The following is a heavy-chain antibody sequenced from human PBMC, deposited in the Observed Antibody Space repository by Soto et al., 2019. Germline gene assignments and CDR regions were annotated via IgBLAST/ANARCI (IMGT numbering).Heavy chain of an antibody. D-gene: IGHD4-17*01. CDR3: ARHGFYGDYASNYFDP. Sequence: GESLKISCEGFGYNFATYWIAWVRQMPGKGLEYMGTIYPGDSDSRYSPPFQGQVTFSADKSISTAYMQWSSLKASDTAMYYCARHGFYGDYASNYFDPWGQGTLVTVSS. CDR1: GYNFATYW. CDR2: IYPGDSDS. J-gene: IGHJ5*02. V-gene: IGHV5-51*01.